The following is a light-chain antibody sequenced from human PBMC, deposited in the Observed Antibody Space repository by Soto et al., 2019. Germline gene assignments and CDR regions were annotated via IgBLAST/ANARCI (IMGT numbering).Light chain of an antibody. CDR2: AAS. V-gene: IGKV1-39*01. Sequence: DLQMTQSPSSLSASVGDRVTITCRASQSISSYLNWYQQKPGKAPKLLIYAASSLQSGVPSRFSGSGSGTEFTLTISSLQPEDSATYYCQQSYSTPQTFGQGTKVEIK. CDR3: QQSYSTPQT. J-gene: IGKJ1*01. CDR1: QSISSY.